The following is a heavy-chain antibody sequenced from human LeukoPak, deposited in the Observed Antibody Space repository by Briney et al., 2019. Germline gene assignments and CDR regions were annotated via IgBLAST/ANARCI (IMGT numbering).Heavy chain of an antibody. D-gene: IGHD1-26*01. V-gene: IGHV1-46*01. Sequence: ASVKVSCKTSGYTFTNFYMHWVRQDPGQGLEWMGIINPSGANTGYAQKFQGRVTMTRDTPTSTVYMELSSLRSQDTAVYYCAREVGIRGHFDYWGLGTPVTVSS. CDR3: AREVGIRGHFDY. CDR1: GYTFTNFY. CDR2: INPSGANT. J-gene: IGHJ4*02.